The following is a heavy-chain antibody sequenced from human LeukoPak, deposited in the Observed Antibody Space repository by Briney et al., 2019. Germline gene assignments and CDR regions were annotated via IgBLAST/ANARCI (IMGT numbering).Heavy chain of an antibody. J-gene: IGHJ4*02. D-gene: IGHD1-26*01. CDR1: GFTFSSYE. V-gene: IGHV3-48*03. CDR3: ARADSGSYYAPGY. Sequence: PGGSLRLSCAASGFTFSSYEMNWVRQAPGKGLEWVSYISSSGSTIYYADSVKGRFTISRDNAKNSLYLQMNSLRAEDTAVYYCARADSGSYYAPGYWGQGTLVTVSS. CDR2: ISSSGSTI.